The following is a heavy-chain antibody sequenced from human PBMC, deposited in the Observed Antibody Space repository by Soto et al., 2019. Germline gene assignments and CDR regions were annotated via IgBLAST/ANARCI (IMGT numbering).Heavy chain of an antibody. CDR3: ARVLVSSGPGPDAFDI. CDR2: MNPHSGNT. J-gene: IGHJ3*02. Sequence: QVQLVQSGAEVKKPGASVKVSCKASGYTFTSDDINWVRQATGQGLEWMGGMNPHSGNTGYAQKFQGRVTMTRNNSKSTAYMELSSLRSEDTAVYYCARVLVSSGPGPDAFDIWGQGTMVTVSS. D-gene: IGHD6-19*01. CDR1: GYTFTSDD. V-gene: IGHV1-8*01.